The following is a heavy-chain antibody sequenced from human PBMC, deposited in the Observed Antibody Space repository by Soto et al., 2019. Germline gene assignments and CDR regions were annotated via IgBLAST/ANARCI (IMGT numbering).Heavy chain of an antibody. CDR3: ARDGPHRYAFDI. V-gene: IGHV3-74*01. J-gene: IGHJ3*02. CDR2: INSDGSST. CDR1: GFTFSSYW. Sequence: GGSLRLSCAVSGFTFSSYWMHWVRQAPGKGLVWVSRINSDGSSTSYADSVKGRFTISRDNAKNTLYLQMNSLRAEDTAVYYCARDGPHRYAFDIWGQGTMVTVSS.